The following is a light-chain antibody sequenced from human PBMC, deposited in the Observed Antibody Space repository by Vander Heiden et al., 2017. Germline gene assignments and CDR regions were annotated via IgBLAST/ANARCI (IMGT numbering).Light chain of an antibody. V-gene: IGLV2-8*01. Sequence: QSALTQPPSASGSPGQSVTISCPGTSSDVGGYDYVSWYQQHPGKAPKLMIYEVTKRPSGVPDRFSGSKSGNPASLTVSGLQAEDEADYYCSSYAGSSVVFGGGTKLTVL. J-gene: IGLJ2*01. CDR3: SSYAGSSVV. CDR1: SSDVGGYDY. CDR2: EVT.